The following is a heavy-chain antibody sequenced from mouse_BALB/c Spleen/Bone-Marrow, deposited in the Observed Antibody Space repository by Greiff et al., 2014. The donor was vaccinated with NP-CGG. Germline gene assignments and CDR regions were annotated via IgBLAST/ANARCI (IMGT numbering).Heavy chain of an antibody. J-gene: IGHJ1*01. V-gene: IGHV1-14*01. CDR3: ARTPIYDGYYWFFDV. D-gene: IGHD2-3*01. Sequence: VQLQQSGPELVKPGASVKMSYKASGYTFTSYVMHWVKQKPGQGLEWIGYINPYNDGTKYNEKFKDKAALTSDKSSSTAYMELSSLTSEDSAVYYCARTPIYDGYYWFFDVWGAGTTVTVSS. CDR2: INPYNDGT. CDR1: GYTFTSYV.